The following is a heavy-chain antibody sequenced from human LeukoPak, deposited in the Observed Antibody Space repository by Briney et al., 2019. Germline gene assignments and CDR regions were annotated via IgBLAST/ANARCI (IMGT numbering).Heavy chain of an antibody. CDR3: ARDGPMVRGVINWFDP. CDR1: GFTFSSYE. J-gene: IGHJ5*02. CDR2: ISSSGSTI. V-gene: IGHV3-48*03. Sequence: GGSLRLSCAASGFTFSSYEMNWVRQAPGKGLEWVSYISSSGSTIYYADSVKGRFTISRDNAKNSLYLQMNSLRAEDTAVYYCARDGPMVRGVINWFDPWGQGTLVTVSS. D-gene: IGHD3-10*01.